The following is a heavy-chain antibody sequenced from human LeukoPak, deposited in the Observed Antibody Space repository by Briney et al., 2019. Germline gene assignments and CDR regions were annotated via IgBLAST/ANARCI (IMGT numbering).Heavy chain of an antibody. D-gene: IGHD6-19*01. CDR2: IYPGDSDT. Sequence: HGESLKISCKGSGYSITSYWIGWVRQMPGKGLEWMGIIYPGDSDTRYSPSFQGQVTISADKSISTAYLQWSRLKASDTAMYYCARLVEVAGRLDYXXQGTPVIVSS. J-gene: IGHJ4*02. CDR1: GYSITSYW. V-gene: IGHV5-51*01. CDR3: ARLVEVAGRLDY.